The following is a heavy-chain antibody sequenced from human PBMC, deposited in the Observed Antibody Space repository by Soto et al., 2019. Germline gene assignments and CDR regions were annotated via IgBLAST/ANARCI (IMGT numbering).Heavy chain of an antibody. CDR1: GDSVSSGGAY. V-gene: IGHV4-31*03. CDR3: ARLKSRYYKIISSSFDY. J-gene: IGHJ4*02. D-gene: IGHD3-10*01. Sequence: QVQLQESGPGLVKPSQTLSLTCTVSGDSVSSGGAYCSWIRQHPGKGLEWFGYIYYSGNASYAPSLKSRLTISLATSHNQVSLRLSSVTAADTAVYYCARLKSRYYKIISSSFDYWGRGALVTVSS. CDR2: IYYSGNA.